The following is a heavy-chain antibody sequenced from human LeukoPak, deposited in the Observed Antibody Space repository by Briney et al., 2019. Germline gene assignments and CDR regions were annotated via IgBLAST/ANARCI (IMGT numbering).Heavy chain of an antibody. Sequence: GGSLRLSCVASGFTFSSYSMNWVRQAPGKGLEWVSSISSSSSYIYYADSVKGRFTISRDNAKNSLYLQMNSLRAEDTAVYYCARVSSSWYGAFDIWGQGTMVTVSS. CDR3: ARVSSSWYGAFDI. CDR1: GFTFSSYS. CDR2: ISSSSSYI. J-gene: IGHJ3*02. V-gene: IGHV3-21*01. D-gene: IGHD6-13*01.